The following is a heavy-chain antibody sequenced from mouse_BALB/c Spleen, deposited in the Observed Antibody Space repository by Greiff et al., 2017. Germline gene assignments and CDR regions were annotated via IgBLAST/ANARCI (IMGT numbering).Heavy chain of an antibody. CDR1: GYSITSDYA. CDR3: ARSRVYYGKGYAMDY. CDR2: ISYSGST. V-gene: IGHV3-2*02. Sequence: EVKLVESGPGLVKPSQSLSLTCTVTGYSITSDYAWNWIRQFPGNKLEWMGYISYSGSTSYNPSLKSRISITRDTSKNQFFLQLNSVTTEDTATYYCARSRVYYGKGYAMDYWGQGTSVTVSS. J-gene: IGHJ4*01. D-gene: IGHD2-1*01.